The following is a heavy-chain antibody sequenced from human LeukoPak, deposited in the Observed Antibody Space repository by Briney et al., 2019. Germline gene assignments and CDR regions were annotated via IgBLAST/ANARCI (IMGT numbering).Heavy chain of an antibody. J-gene: IGHJ6*02. Sequence: ASVNVSCKASGYTFTSYDINWVRQATGQGLEWMGWMNPNSGNTGYAQKFQGRVTMTRNTSISTAYMELSSLRSEDTAVYYCARAWQGSSTRGMDVWGQGTTVTVSS. CDR1: GYTFTSYD. CDR3: ARAWQGSSTRGMDV. D-gene: IGHD6-13*01. CDR2: MNPNSGNT. V-gene: IGHV1-8*01.